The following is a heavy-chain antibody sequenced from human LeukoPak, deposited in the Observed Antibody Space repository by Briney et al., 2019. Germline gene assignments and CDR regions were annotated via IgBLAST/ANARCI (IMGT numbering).Heavy chain of an antibody. D-gene: IGHD3-3*01. V-gene: IGHV3-7*01. Sequence: PGGSLRLSCAGSGFPFSSHGMNWVRQAPGKGLEWVANINQDGSEKYYVDSVKGRLTISRDNAKNSLYLQMNSLRAEDTAVYYCARDQGFSYYYYYMDVWGKGTTVTVSS. CDR3: ARDQGFSYYYYYMDV. CDR1: GFPFSSHG. J-gene: IGHJ6*03. CDR2: INQDGSEK.